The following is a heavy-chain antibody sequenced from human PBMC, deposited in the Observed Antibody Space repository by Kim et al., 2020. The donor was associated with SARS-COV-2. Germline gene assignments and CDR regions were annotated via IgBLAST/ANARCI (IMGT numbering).Heavy chain of an antibody. Sequence: ASVKVSCKASGYTFTSYAMNWVRQAPGQGLEWMGWINTNTGNPTYAQDFKGRFVFFLDTSVSTAYLQISSLKAEDTAVYYCARDLGSSELPYYYYYYMDVWGRGTTVTVSS. CDR1: GYTFTSYA. V-gene: IGHV7-4-1*02. CDR3: ARDLGSSELPYYYYYYMDV. CDR2: INTNTGNP. J-gene: IGHJ6*03. D-gene: IGHD6-19*01.